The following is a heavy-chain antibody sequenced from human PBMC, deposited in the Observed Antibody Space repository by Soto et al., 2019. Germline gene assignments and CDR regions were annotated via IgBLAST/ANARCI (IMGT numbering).Heavy chain of an antibody. CDR2: ISAYNGNT. Sequence: QVQLVQSGAEVKKPGASVKVSCKASGYTFTSYGISWVRQAPEQGLEWMGWISAYNGNTNYAQKLQGRVTMTTDTSTSTAYMELRSLRSDDTAVYYCASNYLYYYGSGNTNYYGMDVWGQGTTVTVSS. CDR1: GYTFTSYG. V-gene: IGHV1-18*01. D-gene: IGHD3-10*01. CDR3: ASNYLYYYGSGNTNYYGMDV. J-gene: IGHJ6*02.